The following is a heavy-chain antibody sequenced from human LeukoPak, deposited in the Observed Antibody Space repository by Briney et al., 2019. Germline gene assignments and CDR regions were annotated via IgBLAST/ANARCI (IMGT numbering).Heavy chain of an antibody. CDR3: ARGYCSRTSCEDFDY. J-gene: IGHJ4*02. D-gene: IGHD2-2*01. CDR1: GFTFSSYG. Sequence: PGRSLRLSCAASGFTFSSYGMHWVRQAPGKGLEWVAFVSCDGGNKYYVDSVKGRFTISRDNAKNSLYLQMNSLRAEDTAVFYCARGYCSRTSCEDFDYWGQGTLVTVSS. V-gene: IGHV3-30*03. CDR2: VSCDGGNK.